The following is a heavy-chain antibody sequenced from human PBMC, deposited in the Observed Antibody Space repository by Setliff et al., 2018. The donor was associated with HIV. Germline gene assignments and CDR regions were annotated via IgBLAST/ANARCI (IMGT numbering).Heavy chain of an antibody. D-gene: IGHD3-22*01. Sequence: SETLSLTCTVSGDSISRRIYYWAWIRQPPGKGLEYIGSIHYNEKTYYNPSLKSRVTISIDTSKNQFSLNLTSVTAADTAVYYCASRIYYYDSNNFLREEGFDPWGQGTLVTVSS. CDR3: ASRIYYYDSNNFLREEGFDP. CDR1: GDSISRRIYY. V-gene: IGHV4-39*01. J-gene: IGHJ5*02. CDR2: IHYNEKT.